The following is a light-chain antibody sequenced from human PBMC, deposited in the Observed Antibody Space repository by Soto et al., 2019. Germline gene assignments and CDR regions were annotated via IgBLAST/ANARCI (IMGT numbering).Light chain of an antibody. Sequence: DIQMPQSPSALSTSVGDGFTVGCRASQSVDRWLAWYQQKPGKAPNLLIYKASTLQSAVPSRFSGSGSGTEFTLTISSLQPDDFATYYCQQYNSYPWTFGQGTKVDIK. CDR2: KAS. CDR1: QSVDRW. V-gene: IGKV1-5*03. CDR3: QQYNSYPWT. J-gene: IGKJ1*01.